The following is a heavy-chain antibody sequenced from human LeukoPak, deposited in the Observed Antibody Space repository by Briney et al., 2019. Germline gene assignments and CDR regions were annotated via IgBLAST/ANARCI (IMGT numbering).Heavy chain of an antibody. Sequence: PGEALKISWKGSGYSFTSYWIGWVRQMPGKGLEWVGIIYPGGSDTRYSPSFQGQVTISADKSISTAYLQWSSLKASDTAMYYCARHRVDTAMAIDYWGQGTLVTVSS. V-gene: IGHV5-51*01. J-gene: IGHJ4*02. CDR2: IYPGGSDT. CDR3: ARHRVDTAMAIDY. CDR1: GYSFTSYW. D-gene: IGHD5-18*01.